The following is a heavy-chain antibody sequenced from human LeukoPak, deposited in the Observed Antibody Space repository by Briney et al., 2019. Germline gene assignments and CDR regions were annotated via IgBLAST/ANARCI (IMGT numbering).Heavy chain of an antibody. J-gene: IGHJ4*02. D-gene: IGHD3-22*01. Sequence: GGSLRLSCAASGFTFSSYAMSWVRQAPGKGLEWVSAISGSGGSTYYADSGKGRFTISRGNSKNTLYLQMNSLRAEDTAVYYCAKDRKGGGIVVVLDYWGQGTLVTVSS. CDR2: ISGSGGST. V-gene: IGHV3-23*01. CDR1: GFTFSSYA. CDR3: AKDRKGGGIVVVLDY.